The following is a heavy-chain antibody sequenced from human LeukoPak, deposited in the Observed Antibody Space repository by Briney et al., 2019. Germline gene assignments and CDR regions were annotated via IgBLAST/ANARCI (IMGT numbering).Heavy chain of an antibody. CDR1: GFTLSNYW. J-gene: IGHJ4*02. Sequence: GGSLRLSCSASGFTLSNYWMHWVRQAPGKGLVWVSRINTDGSSTNYADSVKGRFTVSRDNAKNTLYLQMNSLRAEDTAVYYCATGLPLGGRLVIPLFDNWGQGTLVTVSS. CDR2: INTDGSST. D-gene: IGHD3-9*01. V-gene: IGHV3-74*01. CDR3: ATGLPLGGRLVIPLFDN.